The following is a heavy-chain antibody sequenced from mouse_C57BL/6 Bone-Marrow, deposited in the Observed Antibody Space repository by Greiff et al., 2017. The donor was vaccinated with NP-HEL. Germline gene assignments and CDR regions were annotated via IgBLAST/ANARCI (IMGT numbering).Heavy chain of an antibody. Sequence: DVKLVESGGGLVQPGGSLKLSCAASGFTFSDYGMAWVRQAPRKGPEWVAFISNLAYSIYYADTVTGRFTISRENAKNTLYLEMSSLRSEDTAMYYCARHGIYYGNPAWFAYWGQGTLVTVSA. CDR1: GFTFSDYG. CDR2: ISNLAYSI. D-gene: IGHD2-1*01. CDR3: ARHGIYYGNPAWFAY. V-gene: IGHV5-15*01. J-gene: IGHJ3*01.